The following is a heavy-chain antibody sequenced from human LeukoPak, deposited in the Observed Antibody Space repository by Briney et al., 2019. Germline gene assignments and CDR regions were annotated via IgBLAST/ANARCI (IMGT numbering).Heavy chain of an antibody. V-gene: IGHV5-51*01. CDR1: GYSFTSYW. CDR2: IFPGDSDT. Sequence: GESLKISCKGSGYSFTSYWIGWVRQKPGRGLEWMGIIFPGDSDTRYSPSFQGQVTISADKSISTAYLQWSSLKASDTAMYYCARRLTYDSRAYYCLDYWGQGTLVTVSS. J-gene: IGHJ4*02. CDR3: ARRLTYDSRAYYCLDY. D-gene: IGHD3-22*01.